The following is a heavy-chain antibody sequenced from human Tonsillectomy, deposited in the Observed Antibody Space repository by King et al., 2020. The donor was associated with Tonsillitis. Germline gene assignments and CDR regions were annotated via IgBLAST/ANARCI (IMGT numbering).Heavy chain of an antibody. J-gene: IGHJ4*02. CDR3: ASDSGATYYYDSSGYDY. D-gene: IGHD3-22*01. V-gene: IGHV4-30-4*01. CDR1: GGSISSGDYY. CDR2: IYYSGST. Sequence: QVQLQESGPGLVKPSKTLSLTCTVSGGSISSGDYYWSWIRQPPGKGLEWIGYIYYSGSTYYNPSLKSRGTISVDTSKNQFSLKLSSVTAADTAVYYCASDSGATYYYDSSGYDYWGQGTLVTVSS.